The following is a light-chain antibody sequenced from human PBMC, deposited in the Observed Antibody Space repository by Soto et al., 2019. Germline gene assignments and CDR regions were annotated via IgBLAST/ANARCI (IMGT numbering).Light chain of an antibody. V-gene: IGKV3-20*01. CDR2: GAS. Sequence: EVRLTQSPGTLSLSPGERATLSCRASQSVSSNYLAWYQQKSGQAPRLLIYGASNRATGIPDRFSGSWYGTDCTLTIRRLEPEDLAVYYCQEYDTSRRTFGQGTKVEFK. CDR3: QEYDTSRRT. J-gene: IGKJ1*01. CDR1: QSVSSNY.